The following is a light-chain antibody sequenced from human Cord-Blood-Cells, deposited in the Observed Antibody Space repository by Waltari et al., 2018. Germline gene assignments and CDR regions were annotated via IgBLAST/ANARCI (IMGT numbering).Light chain of an antibody. J-gene: IGLJ3*02. CDR1: SSDVGSYNL. Sequence: QSALTQPASVSGSPGQSITISCTGTSSDVGSYNLVSWYQQHPGKAPKLMIYGCSKRPSGVSSRFSGSKSGNTASLTISGLQAEDEADYYCCSYAGSSTFKVFGGGTKLTVL. CDR2: GCS. CDR3: CSYAGSSTFKV. V-gene: IGLV2-23*03.